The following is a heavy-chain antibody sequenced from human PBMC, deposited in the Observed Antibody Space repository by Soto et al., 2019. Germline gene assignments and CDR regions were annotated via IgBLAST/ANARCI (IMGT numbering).Heavy chain of an antibody. Sequence: SETLSLTCAVYGGSFSGYYWSWIRQPPGKGLEWIGEINHSGSTNYNPSLKSRVTISVDTSKNQFSLKLSSVTAADTAVYYCARGRYYYGSGRIRYFDYWGQGTLVTVSS. D-gene: IGHD3-10*01. CDR3: ARGRYYYGSGRIRYFDY. V-gene: IGHV4-34*01. J-gene: IGHJ4*02. CDR2: INHSGST. CDR1: GGSFSGYY.